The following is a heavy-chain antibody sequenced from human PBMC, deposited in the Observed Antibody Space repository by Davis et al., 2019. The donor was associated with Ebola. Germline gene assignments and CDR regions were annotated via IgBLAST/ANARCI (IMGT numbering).Heavy chain of an antibody. V-gene: IGHV1-2*06. CDR2: INPNTGGT. D-gene: IGHD4-17*01. CDR3: ARELSSYGDYAWAF. Sequence: AASVKVSCKASGYTFIDNSIHWVRQAPGQGLEWVGRINPNTGGTLYARNFEGRATMTRDTSINTAYMELRRLRSDDTAIYFCARELSSYGDYAWAFWGQGTLVTVSS. CDR1: GYTFIDNS. J-gene: IGHJ4*02.